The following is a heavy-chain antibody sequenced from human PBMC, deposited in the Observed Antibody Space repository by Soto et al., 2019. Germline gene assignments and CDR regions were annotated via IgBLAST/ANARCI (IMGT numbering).Heavy chain of an antibody. CDR2: IYYTGST. CDR3: ARPSDYGSGSYYYFDS. V-gene: IGHV4-59*08. CDR1: GGSISSHY. D-gene: IGHD3-10*01. J-gene: IGHJ4*02. Sequence: PSETHSLTCIFSGGSISSHYWTWLRQPPGKGLECIGYIYYTGSTNFNPSLESRTTISLDMSKNQFSLRLSSVTAADTAVYYCARPSDYGSGSYYYFDSWGQGTLVTVSS.